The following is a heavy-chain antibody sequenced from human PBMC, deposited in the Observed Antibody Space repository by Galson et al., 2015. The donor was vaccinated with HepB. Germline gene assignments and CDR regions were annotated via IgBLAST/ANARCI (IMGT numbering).Heavy chain of an antibody. V-gene: IGHV3-21*01. CDR2: ISSSSTYI. CDR1: GFTFSSYS. CDR3: AREAGYSTSPGY. D-gene: IGHD6-13*01. J-gene: IGHJ4*02. Sequence: SLRLSCAASGFTFSSYSMNWVRQAPGKGLGWVSSISSSSTYIYYADSLEGRFTVSRDNAKNSLYLQMNNLRVEDTAVYYCAREAGYSTSPGYWGQGTLVTVSS.